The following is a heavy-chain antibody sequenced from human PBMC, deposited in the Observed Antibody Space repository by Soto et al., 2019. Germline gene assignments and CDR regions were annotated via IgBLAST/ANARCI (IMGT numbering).Heavy chain of an antibody. CDR1: GFSMSGYS. CDR3: MRDRALGGDMAHGDF. J-gene: IGHJ4*01. D-gene: IGHD2-21*01. V-gene: IGHV3-48*02. Sequence: QLVASGGDLVQPGGSLRLSCEASGFSMSGYSMSWVRQSAGKGLEWLAYITVVTGNTRYADSVKGRFTISADRGRNSVFLQLNSLRDEDTAVYYCMRDRALGGDMAHGDFWGQGTLVAVSS. CDR2: ITVVTGNT.